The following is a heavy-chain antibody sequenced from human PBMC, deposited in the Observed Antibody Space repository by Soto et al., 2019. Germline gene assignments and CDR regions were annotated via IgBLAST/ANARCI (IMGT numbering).Heavy chain of an antibody. CDR3: ALGYFDWLSTEKGYYYYGMDV. Sequence: SETLSLTCTVSGGSISSSSYYWGWIRQPPGKGLEWIGSIYYSGSTYYNPSLKSRVTISVDTSKNQFSLKLSSVTAADTAVYYCALGYFDWLSTEKGYYYYGMDVWGQGTTVTVSS. CDR1: GGSISSSSYY. CDR2: IYYSGST. V-gene: IGHV4-39*01. D-gene: IGHD3-9*01. J-gene: IGHJ6*02.